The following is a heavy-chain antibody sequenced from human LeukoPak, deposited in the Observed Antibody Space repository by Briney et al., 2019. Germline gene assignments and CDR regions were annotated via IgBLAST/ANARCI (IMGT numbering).Heavy chain of an antibody. CDR3: ARVPTMTFFDY. CDR2: IYYSEST. J-gene: IGHJ4*02. D-gene: IGHD4-17*01. CDR1: GGSISSYY. Sequence: SETLSLTCTVSGGSISSYYWSWIRQPPGKGLECIGSIYYSESTYYNPSLKSRVTISVDTSKNQFSLKLSPVTAADTAVYYCARVPTMTFFDYWGQGTLVTVSS. V-gene: IGHV4-59*05.